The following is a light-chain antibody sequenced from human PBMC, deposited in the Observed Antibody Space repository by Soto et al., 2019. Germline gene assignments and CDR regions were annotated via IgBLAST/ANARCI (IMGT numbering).Light chain of an antibody. CDR2: GDT. J-gene: IGLJ2*01. V-gene: IGLV1-44*01. Sequence: QSVLTQPPSASGTPGQRVTISCSGSSPNIGGNTVNWYQQVPGTAPKLLIHGDTLRPSGVPDRFSGSKSGTSASLAITGLQAEDEDDYYCQSYDSSLSVGVFGGGTKLTVL. CDR3: QSYDSSLSVGV. CDR1: SPNIGGNT.